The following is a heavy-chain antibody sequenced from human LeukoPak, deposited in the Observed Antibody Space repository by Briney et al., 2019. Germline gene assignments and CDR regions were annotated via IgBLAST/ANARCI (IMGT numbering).Heavy chain of an antibody. V-gene: IGHV4-59*08. CDR3: ASFSDYGGKFFDY. D-gene: IGHD4-23*01. J-gene: IGHJ4*02. CDR2: IYYSGSS. Sequence: PSETLSLTCSVSGDSISSYYWTWIRQPPGKGLEWIGYIYYSGSSNYNPSLQSRVTISLDTSENQFSLKLRSVTAADTAVYYCASFSDYGGKFFDYWGQGTLVSVSS. CDR1: GDSISSYY.